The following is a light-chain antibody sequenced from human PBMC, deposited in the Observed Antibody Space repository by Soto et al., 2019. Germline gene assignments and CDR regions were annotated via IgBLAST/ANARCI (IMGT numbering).Light chain of an antibody. V-gene: IGKV1-5*01. J-gene: IGKJ2*01. CDR1: QSISSW. CDR3: QHYNSYSYT. CDR2: DAS. Sequence: DIQITQSPSTLSASVGDRVTITCRASQSISSWLAWFQQKPGKAPKLLIYDASSLESGVPSRFSGSGSGTEFTLTISSLQPDDFATYYCQHYNSYSYTFGQGTKLEIK.